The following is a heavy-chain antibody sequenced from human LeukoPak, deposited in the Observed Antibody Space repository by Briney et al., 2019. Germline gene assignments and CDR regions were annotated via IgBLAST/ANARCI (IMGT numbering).Heavy chain of an antibody. CDR2: IYYSGST. D-gene: IGHD2-21*02. Sequence: SETLSLTCTVSGGSISSSSYYWGWIRQPPGKGLEWIGSIYYSGSTYYNPSLKSRVTISVDTSKNQFSLKLSSVTAADTAVYYCARHGPHIVVVTAPFDYWGQGTLVTVSS. CDR1: GGSISSSSYY. CDR3: ARHGPHIVVVTAPFDY. J-gene: IGHJ4*02. V-gene: IGHV4-39*01.